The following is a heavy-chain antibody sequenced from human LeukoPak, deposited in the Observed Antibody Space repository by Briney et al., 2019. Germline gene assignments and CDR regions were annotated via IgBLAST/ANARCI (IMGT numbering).Heavy chain of an antibody. CDR1: GGSFSGYY. CDR3: ARRSLSGWFRQFDY. CDR2: INHSGST. V-gene: IGHV4-34*01. Sequence: SETLSLTCAVYGGSFSGYYWSWIRQPPGKGLEWIGEINHSGSTNYNPSLKSRVTISVDTSKNQFSLKLSSVTAADTAVYYCARRSLSGWFRQFDYWGQGTLVTVSS. J-gene: IGHJ4*02. D-gene: IGHD2-15*01.